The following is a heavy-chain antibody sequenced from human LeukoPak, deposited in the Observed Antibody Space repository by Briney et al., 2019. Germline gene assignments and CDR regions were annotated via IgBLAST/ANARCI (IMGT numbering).Heavy chain of an antibody. CDR1: GFTFSGSA. CDR3: TSYIWFGELRVSDY. Sequence: GSLRLSCAASGFTFSGSAMHWVRQASGKGLEWVGRIRSKANSYATAYAASVKGRFTISRDDSKNTAYLQMNSLKTEDTAVYYCTSYIWFGELRVSDYWGQGTLVTVSS. D-gene: IGHD3-10*01. J-gene: IGHJ4*02. V-gene: IGHV3-73*01. CDR2: IRSKANSYAT.